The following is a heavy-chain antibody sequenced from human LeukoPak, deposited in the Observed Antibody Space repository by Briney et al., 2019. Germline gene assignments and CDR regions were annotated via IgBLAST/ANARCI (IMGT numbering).Heavy chain of an antibody. Sequence: PGGSLRLSCAASGFTFSSYAMSWVRQAPGKGLEWVSAISGSGGSTYYADSVKGRFTISRGSSKNTLYLQMNSLRAEDTAVYYCARDTGTERGYFDYWGQGTLVTVSS. CDR3: ARDTGTERGYFDY. V-gene: IGHV3-23*01. J-gene: IGHJ4*02. CDR1: GFTFSSYA. D-gene: IGHD1-14*01. CDR2: ISGSGGST.